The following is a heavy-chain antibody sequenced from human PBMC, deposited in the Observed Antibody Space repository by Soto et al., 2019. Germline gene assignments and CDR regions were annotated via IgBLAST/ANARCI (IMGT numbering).Heavy chain of an antibody. J-gene: IGHJ6*02. D-gene: IGHD3-22*01. CDR1: GFTFSSYA. CDR3: ANTHADRYYGMDV. V-gene: IGHV3-23*01. CDR2: ISGSGGST. Sequence: PGGSLRLSCAASGFTFSSYAMSWVRQAPGKGLEWVSAISGSGGSTYYADSVKGRFTISRDNSKNTLYLQMNSLRAEDTAVYYCANTHADRYYGMDVWGQGTTVTVSS.